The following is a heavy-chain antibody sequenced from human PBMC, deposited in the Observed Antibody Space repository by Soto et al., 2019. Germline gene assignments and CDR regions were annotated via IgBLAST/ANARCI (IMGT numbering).Heavy chain of an antibody. CDR1: GGSISSYY. Sequence: QVQLQESGPGLVKPSETLSLTCTVSGGSISSYYWSWIRQPPGKGLEWIGYIYYSGSTNYNPSLKSPVTISVDTSKNQFSLKLSSVTAADTAVYYCARVREPTSNYYYYYGMDVWGQGTTVTVSS. J-gene: IGHJ6*02. V-gene: IGHV4-59*01. CDR3: ARVREPTSNYYYYYGMDV. D-gene: IGHD1-26*01. CDR2: IYYSGST.